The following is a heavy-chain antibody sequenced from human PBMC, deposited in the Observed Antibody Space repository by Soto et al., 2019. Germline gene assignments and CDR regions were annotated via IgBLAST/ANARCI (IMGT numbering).Heavy chain of an antibody. J-gene: IGHJ6*03. D-gene: IGHD3-3*01. CDR3: ARDGYYDFWSGYPEEKYYYYYMDV. Sequence: AWSLRLCSAACGLSVSISVMAWACQAPGKGLEWVSAISGSGGSTYYADSVKGRFTISRDNSKNTLYLQMNSLRAEDTAVYYCARDGYYDFWSGYPEEKYYYYYMDVWGKGTTVTVSS. CDR2: ISGSGGST. CDR1: GLSVSISV. V-gene: IGHV3-23*01.